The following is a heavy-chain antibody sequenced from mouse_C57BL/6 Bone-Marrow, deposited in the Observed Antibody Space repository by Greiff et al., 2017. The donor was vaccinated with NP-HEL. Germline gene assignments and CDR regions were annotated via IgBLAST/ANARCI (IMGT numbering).Heavy chain of an antibody. CDR1: GISITTGNYR. D-gene: IGHD1-1*01. CDR3: ARFTTVVPTWYFDV. V-gene: IGHV3-5*01. CDR2: IYYSGTI. Sequence: DVKLVESGPGLVKPSQTVFLTCTVTGISITTGNYRWSWIRQFPGNKLEWIGYIYYSGTITYNPSLTSRTTITRDTPKNQFFLEMNSLTAEDTATYYCARFTTVVPTWYFDVWGTGTTVTVSS. J-gene: IGHJ1*03.